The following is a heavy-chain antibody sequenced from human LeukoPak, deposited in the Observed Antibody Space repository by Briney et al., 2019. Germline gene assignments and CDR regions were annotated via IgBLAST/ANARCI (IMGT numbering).Heavy chain of an antibody. CDR3: AKSEWFGELFDY. D-gene: IGHD3-10*01. Sequence: GGSLRLSCAASGFIFSNYPMNWVRQAPGKGLEWVSAISGSGGSTYYADSVKGRFTISRDNSKNTLYLQMNSLRAEDTAVYYCAKSEWFGELFDYWGQGTLVTVSS. CDR1: GFIFSNYP. J-gene: IGHJ4*02. CDR2: ISGSGGST. V-gene: IGHV3-23*01.